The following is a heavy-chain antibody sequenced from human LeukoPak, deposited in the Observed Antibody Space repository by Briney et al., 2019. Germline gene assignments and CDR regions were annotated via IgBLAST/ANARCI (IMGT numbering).Heavy chain of an antibody. Sequence: SETLSLTCTVSGGSISSYYWSWIRQPPGKGPEWIGYIYYSGSTNYNPSLKSRVTISVDTSKNQFSLRLSSVTAADTAVYYCARHRATVTKTLDYWGQGTLVNV. D-gene: IGHD4-17*01. J-gene: IGHJ4*02. CDR2: IYYSGST. CDR3: ARHRATVTKTLDY. CDR1: GGSISSYY. V-gene: IGHV4-59*08.